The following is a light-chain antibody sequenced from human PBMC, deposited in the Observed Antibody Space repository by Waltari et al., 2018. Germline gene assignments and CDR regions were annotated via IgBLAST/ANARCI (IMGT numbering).Light chain of an antibody. CDR2: EVN. Sequence: QSALTQPPSASGSPGQSVTISCTGTSSDVGDYNYVSWYHHHPGKAPNRMIYEVNKRPSGVPDRFSGSKSGNPASLTVSGLRAEDEADYYCSSYAGSNNYVFGTGTKVTVL. V-gene: IGLV2-8*01. J-gene: IGLJ1*01. CDR3: SSYAGSNNYV. CDR1: SSDVGDYNY.